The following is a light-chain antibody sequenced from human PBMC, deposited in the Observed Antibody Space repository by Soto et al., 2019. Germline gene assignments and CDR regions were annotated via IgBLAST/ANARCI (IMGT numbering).Light chain of an antibody. CDR1: QSVSSN. V-gene: IGKV3-15*01. CDR2: GAS. CDR3: QQYSSWPFT. Sequence: EIVMTQSPATLSVSPGERATLSCRASQSVSSNLAWYQQKPGQAPRLLIYGASTRATGIPARFSGSGSGTEFTLTISSLQSEDFAVYYCQQYSSWPFTFGPGTKVDI. J-gene: IGKJ3*01.